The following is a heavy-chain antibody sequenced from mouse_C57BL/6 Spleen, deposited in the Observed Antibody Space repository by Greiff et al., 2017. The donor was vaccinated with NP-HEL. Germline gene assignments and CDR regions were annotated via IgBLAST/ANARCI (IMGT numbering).Heavy chain of an antibody. J-gene: IGHJ4*01. CDR3: ARDDYAMDY. CDR2: IYPGSGNT. CDR1: GYTFTDYY. Sequence: VQLQQSGAELVRPGASVKLSCKASGYTFTDYYINWVKQRPGQGLEWIARIYPGSGNTYYNEKFKGKATLTAEKSSSTAYMQLSSLTSEDSAVYLCARDDYAMDYWGQGTSVTVSS. V-gene: IGHV1-76*01.